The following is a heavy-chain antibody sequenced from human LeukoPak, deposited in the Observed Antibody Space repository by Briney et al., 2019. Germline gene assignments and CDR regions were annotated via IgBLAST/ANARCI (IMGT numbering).Heavy chain of an antibody. CDR1: GYTFTSYG. CDR3: ARDPRHYCSSTSCYGYYYYMDV. CDR2: ISAYNGNT. J-gene: IGHJ6*03. Sequence: ASVKVSCKASGYTFTSYGISWARQAPGQGLEWMGWISAYNGNTNYAQKLQGRVTMTTDTSTSTAYMELRSLRSDDTAVYYCARDPRHYCSSTSCYGYYYYMDVWGKGTTVTVSS. V-gene: IGHV1-18*01. D-gene: IGHD2-2*01.